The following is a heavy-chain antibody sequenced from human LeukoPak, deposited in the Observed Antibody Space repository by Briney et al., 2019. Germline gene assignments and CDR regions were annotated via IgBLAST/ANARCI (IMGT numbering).Heavy chain of an antibody. V-gene: IGHV5-51*01. Sequence: GESLKISCKGSGYSFTSYWISWVRQMPGKGLEWMGIIYPGDSDTRYSPSFQGQVTISADKSISTAYLQWSSLKASDTAMYYCARPRFPRWNDCSSTSCYSYYGMDVWGQGTTVTVSS. CDR2: IYPGDSDT. CDR3: ARPRFPRWNDCSSTSCYSYYGMDV. J-gene: IGHJ6*02. CDR1: GYSFTSYW. D-gene: IGHD2-2*02.